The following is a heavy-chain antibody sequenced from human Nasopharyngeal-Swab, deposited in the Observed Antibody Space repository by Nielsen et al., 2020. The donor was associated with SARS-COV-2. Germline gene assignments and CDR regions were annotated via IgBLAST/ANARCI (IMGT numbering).Heavy chain of an antibody. V-gene: IGHV3-7*03. CDR2: IKQDGSEK. D-gene: IGHD5-24*01. J-gene: IGHJ4*02. CDR3: ASSEMATMNFDY. CDR1: GFTFSSYW. Sequence: GESLKISCAASGFTFSSYWMSWVRQAPGKGLEWVANIKQDGSEKYYVDSVKGRFTISRDNAKSSLYLQMNSLRAEDTAVYYCASSEMATMNFDYWGQGTLVTVSS.